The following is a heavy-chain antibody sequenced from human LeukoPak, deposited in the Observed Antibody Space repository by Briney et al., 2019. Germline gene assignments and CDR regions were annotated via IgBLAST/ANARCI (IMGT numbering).Heavy chain of an antibody. CDR3: ARDGDRTWFGELKGWFDP. J-gene: IGHJ5*02. D-gene: IGHD3-10*01. Sequence: SETLSLTCTVSGGSISSYYWSWIRQPPGKGLEWIGYIYYSGSTNYNPSLKSRVTISVDTSKNQFSLKLSSVTAADTVVYYCARDGDRTWFGELKGWFDPWGQGTLVTVSS. V-gene: IGHV4-59*01. CDR2: IYYSGST. CDR1: GGSISSYY.